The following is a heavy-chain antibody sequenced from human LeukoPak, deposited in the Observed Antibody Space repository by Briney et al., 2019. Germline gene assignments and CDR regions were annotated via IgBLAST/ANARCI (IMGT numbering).Heavy chain of an antibody. CDR2: ISYDGSNK. Sequence: GGSLRLSCAASGFTFSSYAMHWVRQAPGKGLEWVAVISYDGSNKYYADSVKGRFTISRDNSKNTLYLQMNSLRAEDTAVYYCARDLRTTVTTMTFDYRGQGTLVTVSS. V-gene: IGHV3-30-3*01. D-gene: IGHD4-11*01. CDR1: GFTFSSYA. CDR3: ARDLRTTVTTMTFDY. J-gene: IGHJ4*02.